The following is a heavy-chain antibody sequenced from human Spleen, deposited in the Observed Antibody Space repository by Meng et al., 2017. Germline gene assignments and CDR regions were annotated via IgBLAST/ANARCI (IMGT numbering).Heavy chain of an antibody. V-gene: IGHV3-30*01. CDR3: ARDRDSSGWHTEYFQH. J-gene: IGHJ1*01. CDR1: GFTFISYA. D-gene: IGHD6-19*01. Sequence: GESLKISCAASGFTFISYAMHWVRQAPGKGLQWVAVISYDGSNKYYADSVKGRFTISRDNSKNTLYLQMNSLRAEDTAVYYCARDRDSSGWHTEYFQHWGQGTLVTVSS. CDR2: ISYDGSNK.